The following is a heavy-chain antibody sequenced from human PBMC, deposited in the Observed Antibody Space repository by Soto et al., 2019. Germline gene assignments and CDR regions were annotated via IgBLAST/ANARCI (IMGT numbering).Heavy chain of an antibody. CDR2: ISGSGGST. CDR3: AKAGGSGSYYAERDYYFDC. D-gene: IGHD3-10*01. Sequence: GGSLRLSCAASGFTFNRYAMSWVRQAPGKGLEWVSTISGSGGSTYYADSVQGRFSISRDNSKNTLSLQVNSLRAEDMAIYYCAKAGGSGSYYAERDYYFDCWGQGTLVTVSS. J-gene: IGHJ4*02. V-gene: IGHV3-23*01. CDR1: GFTFNRYA.